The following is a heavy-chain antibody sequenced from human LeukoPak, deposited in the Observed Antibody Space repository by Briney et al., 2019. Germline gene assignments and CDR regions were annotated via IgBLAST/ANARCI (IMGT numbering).Heavy chain of an antibody. CDR3: ARSPALLWFGESSYYFDY. CDR2: ISSSGSTI. CDR1: GFTFSSYA. J-gene: IGHJ4*02. V-gene: IGHV3-48*03. Sequence: PGRSLRLSCAASGFTFSSYAMHWVRQAPGKGLEWVSYISSSGSTIYYADSVKGRFTISRDNAKNSLYLQMNSLRAEDTAVYYCARSPALLWFGESSYYFDYWGQGTLVTVSS. D-gene: IGHD3-10*01.